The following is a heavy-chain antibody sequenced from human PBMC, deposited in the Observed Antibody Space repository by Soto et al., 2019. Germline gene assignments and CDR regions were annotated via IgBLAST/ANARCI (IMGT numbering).Heavy chain of an antibody. D-gene: IGHD2-2*01. Sequence: GGSLRLSCAASGLTFSSYGMHWVRQAPGKGLEWVAVIWYDGSNKYYADSVKGRFTISRDNSKNTLYLQMNSLRAEDTAVYYCASSRRPTIVVVPAAPRYYGMDVWGQGTTVTVSS. J-gene: IGHJ6*02. V-gene: IGHV3-33*01. CDR1: GLTFSSYG. CDR2: IWYDGSNK. CDR3: ASSRRPTIVVVPAAPRYYGMDV.